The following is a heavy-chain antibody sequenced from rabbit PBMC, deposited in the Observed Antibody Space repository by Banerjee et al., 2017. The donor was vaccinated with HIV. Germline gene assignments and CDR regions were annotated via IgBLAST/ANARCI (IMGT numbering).Heavy chain of an antibody. J-gene: IGHJ4*01. CDR2: ILVGSSSVI. V-gene: IGHV1S40*01. D-gene: IGHD4-2*01. CDR3: ARDPTYAGAWEFDL. CDR1: GFSFSSW. Sequence: QSLEESGGDLVKPGASLTLTCTASGFSFSSWMCWVRQAPGKGLEWIGCILVGSSSVIYYANWAKGRFTISKTSSTVGLKMTSLTAADTATYFCARDPTYAGAWEFDLWGPGTLVTVS.